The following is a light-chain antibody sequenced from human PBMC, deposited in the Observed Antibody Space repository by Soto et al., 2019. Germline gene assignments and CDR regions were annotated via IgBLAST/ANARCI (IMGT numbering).Light chain of an antibody. CDR3: QQYTDWPLT. V-gene: IGKV3-20*01. CDR1: QSITSTY. J-gene: IGKJ1*01. Sequence: EVVMTQSPATLSVSPVERATLSCMASQSITSTYLAWYQQKPGQAPRLLIYGVSSRATGVPDRFSGSGSGTDFTLTISRLEPEDFAVYYCQQYTDWPLTFGQGTKVDIK. CDR2: GVS.